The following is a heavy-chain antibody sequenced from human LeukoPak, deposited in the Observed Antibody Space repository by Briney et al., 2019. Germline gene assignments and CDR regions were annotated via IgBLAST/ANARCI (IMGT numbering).Heavy chain of an antibody. J-gene: IGHJ6*04. D-gene: IGHD1-26*01. CDR2: ISYDGSNK. CDR3: ARVGEGGNYYSARMDV. V-gene: IGHV3-30*03. CDR1: RFTFSTYG. Sequence: GGSLRLSCAASRFTFSTYGMHWVRQAPGKGLEWVAVISYDGSNKYYADSVKGRFTISRDNSKNSLYLQMNSLRAEDTALYYCARVGEGGNYYSARMDVWGKGTTVTVSS.